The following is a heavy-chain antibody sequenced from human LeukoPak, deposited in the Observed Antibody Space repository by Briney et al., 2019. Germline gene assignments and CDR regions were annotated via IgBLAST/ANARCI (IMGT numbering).Heavy chain of an antibody. V-gene: IGHV3-23*01. CDR1: GFTFSSYA. Sequence: GGSLRLSCAASGFTFSSYAMSWVRQAPGKGLEWVSAISGSGGSTYYADSVKGRFTISRDNSKNTLYLQMNSLRAEDTAVYYCAKVYCSSTSRYYGTLDYWGQGTLVTVSS. D-gene: IGHD2-2*01. CDR3: AKVYCSSTSRYYGTLDY. J-gene: IGHJ4*02. CDR2: ISGSGGST.